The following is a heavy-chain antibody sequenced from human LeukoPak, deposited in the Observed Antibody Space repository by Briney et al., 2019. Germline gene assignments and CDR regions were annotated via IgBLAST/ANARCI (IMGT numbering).Heavy chain of an antibody. CDR1: GYTFTRYD. CDR3: ARDLHHRGYYDTSGPYGI. V-gene: IGHV1-46*01. J-gene: IGHJ3*02. D-gene: IGHD3-22*01. CDR2: INPSGGST. Sequence: ASVKVSCKASGYTFTRYDIHWVRQAPGQGLEWMGIINPSGGSTSCAQKFQGRVTMTRDTSTSTVYMELSSLRSEDTAVYYCARDLHHRGYYDTSGPYGIWGQGTLVTVSS.